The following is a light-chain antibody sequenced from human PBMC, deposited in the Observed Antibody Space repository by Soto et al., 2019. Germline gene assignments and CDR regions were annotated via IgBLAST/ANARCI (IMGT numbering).Light chain of an antibody. CDR2: AAS. V-gene: IGKV1D-16*01. CDR1: QGIGSY. Sequence: DLQMTQSPSSLSASVGDTVTVTCRASQGIGSYLAWYQQRPGKAPESLIYAASSLQTGVPSRFSGSGSGTDFTLTISSLQPEDFATYYCQQYNTYPLTFGGGTRVEIK. J-gene: IGKJ4*01. CDR3: QQYNTYPLT.